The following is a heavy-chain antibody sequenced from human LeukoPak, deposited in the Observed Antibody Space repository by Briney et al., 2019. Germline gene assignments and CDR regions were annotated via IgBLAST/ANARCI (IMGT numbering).Heavy chain of an antibody. Sequence: AAVKASCKSSGYTFTGYYMHGVRQAPGQGREGMGWINPYSGGTNYAQECQGRVTMTRDTSMSTAYMELSRLRSDDTAVYYCARDIKGYCGSRNAFDIWGQGTMVTVSS. CDR3: ARDIKGYCGSRNAFDI. J-gene: IGHJ3*02. D-gene: IGHD3-10*01. CDR2: INPYSGGT. V-gene: IGHV1-2*02. CDR1: GYTFTGYY.